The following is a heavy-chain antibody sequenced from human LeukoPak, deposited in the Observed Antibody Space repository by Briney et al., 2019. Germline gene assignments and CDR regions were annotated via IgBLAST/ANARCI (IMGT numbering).Heavy chain of an antibody. D-gene: IGHD6-19*01. J-gene: IGHJ4*02. CDR3: ARSEWLAIDY. Sequence: PSETLSLTCTVSGGSISSYYWSWIRQPPGKGLEWIGYIYYSGSTNYNPSLTSRVTISVDTSKNQFSLKLSSVTAADTAVYYCARSEWLAIDYWGQGTLVTVSS. CDR1: GGSISSYY. CDR2: IYYSGST. V-gene: IGHV4-59*01.